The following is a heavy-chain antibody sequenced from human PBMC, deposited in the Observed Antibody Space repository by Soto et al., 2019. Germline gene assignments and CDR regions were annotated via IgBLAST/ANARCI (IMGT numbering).Heavy chain of an antibody. V-gene: IGHV4-4*02. CDR1: GGSISSSNW. D-gene: IGHD2-2*01. CDR3: ARRHCSSTSCSGKYAWFDP. Sequence: LSLTCAVSGGSISSSNWWTWVRQPPGKGLEWIGEIYHSGSTNYNLSLKSRVTISVDKSKKQFSLKLEFVTAADTAVYYCARRHCSSTSCSGKYAWFDPWGQGTLVTVSS. CDR2: IYHSGST. J-gene: IGHJ5*02.